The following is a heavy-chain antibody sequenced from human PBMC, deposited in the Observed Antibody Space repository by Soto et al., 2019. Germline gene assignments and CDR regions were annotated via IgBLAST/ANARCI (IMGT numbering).Heavy chain of an antibody. Sequence: ASVKVSCKASGYTFTSYGISWVRQAPGQGLEWMGWISAYNGNTNYAQKLQGRVTMTTDTSTSTAYMELRSLRSDDTAVYYCARLVTSASIAAAGFWFDPWGQRTLVTVSS. CDR3: ARLVTSASIAAAGFWFDP. D-gene: IGHD6-13*01. J-gene: IGHJ5*02. V-gene: IGHV1-18*01. CDR1: GYTFTSYG. CDR2: ISAYNGNT.